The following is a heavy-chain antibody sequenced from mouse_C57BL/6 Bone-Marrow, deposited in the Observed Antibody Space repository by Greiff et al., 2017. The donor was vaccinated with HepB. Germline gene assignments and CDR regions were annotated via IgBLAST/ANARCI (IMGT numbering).Heavy chain of an antibody. J-gene: IGHJ4*01. Sequence: EVQGVESGGGLVQPGGSLKLSCAASGFTFSDYYMYWVRQTPEKRLEWVAYISNGGGSTYYPDTVKGRFTISRDNAKNTLYLQMSRLKSEDTAMYYCASRQLRLPYYAMDYWGQGTSVTVSS. CDR1: GFTFSDYY. V-gene: IGHV5-12*01. CDR3: ASRQLRLPYYAMDY. CDR2: ISNGGGST. D-gene: IGHD3-2*02.